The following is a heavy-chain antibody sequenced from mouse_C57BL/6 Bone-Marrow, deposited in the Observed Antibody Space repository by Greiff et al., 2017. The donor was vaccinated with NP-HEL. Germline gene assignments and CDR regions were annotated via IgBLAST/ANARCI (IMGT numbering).Heavy chain of an antibody. Sequence: VQLQQSGPELVKPGASVKISCKASGYAFSSSWMNWVKQRPGKGLEWIGRIYPGDGDTNYNGKFKGKATLTADKSSSTAYLQLSSLTSEDSAVYFCARWLRRGFDYWGQGTTLTVSS. J-gene: IGHJ2*01. D-gene: IGHD2-2*01. CDR2: IYPGDGDT. V-gene: IGHV1-82*01. CDR1: GYAFSSSW. CDR3: ARWLRRGFDY.